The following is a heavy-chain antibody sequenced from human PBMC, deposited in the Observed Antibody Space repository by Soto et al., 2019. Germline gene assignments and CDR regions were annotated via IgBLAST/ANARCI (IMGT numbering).Heavy chain of an antibody. CDR2: MSFDGSNE. V-gene: IGHV3-30*18. D-gene: IGHD2-15*01. J-gene: IGHJ3*02. CDR3: AKDAAVAFDI. CDR1: GFTFSNYG. Sequence: QVHLVESGGGVVQPGRSLRLSCAASGFTFSNYGMHWVRQAPGKGLEWLAVMSFDGSNEYYADSVQGRLTISRDNSNNALNLQMNNLRTEDTAVYHCAKDAAVAFDIWGQGTMVTVSS.